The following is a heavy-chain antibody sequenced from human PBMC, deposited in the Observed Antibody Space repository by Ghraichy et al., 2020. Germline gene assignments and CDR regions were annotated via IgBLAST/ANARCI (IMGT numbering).Heavy chain of an antibody. CDR1: RDSVSSNSAT. V-gene: IGHV6-1*01. Sequence: SQTLSLTCAISRDSVSSNSATWDWIRQSPSRGLEWLGRTYYRSKWYSAYAASVKSRITINSDTSKNQFSLQLNSVTPETTALYYCARQYIYGFAYWGQGTLVPVSS. CDR2: TYYRSKWYS. CDR3: ARQYIYGFAY. J-gene: IGHJ4*02. D-gene: IGHD3-10*01.